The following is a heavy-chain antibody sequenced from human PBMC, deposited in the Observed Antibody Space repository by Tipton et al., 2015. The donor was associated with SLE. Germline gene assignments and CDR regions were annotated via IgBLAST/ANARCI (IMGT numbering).Heavy chain of an antibody. CDR2: IYPGDSDT. CDR1: GYSFTSYW. Sequence: VQLVQSGAEVKKPGESLKISCKGSGYSFTSYWIGWVRQMPGKGLEWMGLIYPGDSDTRYSPSFHGQVTISADKSISTAYLQWSSLKVSYTAMDDCAIKNYGGHPGYFDLWCRGTLVTVSA. D-gene: IGHD4-23*01. V-gene: IGHV5-51*03. CDR3: AIKNYGGHPGYFDL. J-gene: IGHJ2*01.